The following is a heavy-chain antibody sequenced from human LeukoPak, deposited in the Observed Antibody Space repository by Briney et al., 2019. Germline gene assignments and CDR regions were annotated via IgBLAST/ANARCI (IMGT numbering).Heavy chain of an antibody. V-gene: IGHV4-39*01. CDR3: ARSSIVRGFDN. Sequence: SETLSLTCTASGGSISSSTDYWAWIRQPPGKGLEWIVTTYYSGDTYHNPSLKSRVAMSVDTSKNQVSLMLSSVTAADTAVYYCARSSIVRGFDNWGPGTLVTVSS. D-gene: IGHD1-26*01. CDR1: GGSISSSTDY. J-gene: IGHJ4*02. CDR2: TYYSGDT.